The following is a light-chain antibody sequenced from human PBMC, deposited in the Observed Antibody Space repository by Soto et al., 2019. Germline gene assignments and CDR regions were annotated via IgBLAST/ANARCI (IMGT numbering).Light chain of an antibody. J-gene: IGKJ1*01. CDR2: GAS. CDR3: QQYGSSRT. V-gene: IGKV3-20*01. Sequence: EIVMTQSPATLSVSPGERATLSCRAGQSVNYNLAWYQQKPGQAPRLLIYGASSRAAGIPDRFSGSGSGTDFTLTISRLEPEDFAVYYCQQYGSSRTFGQGTKVDIK. CDR1: QSVNYN.